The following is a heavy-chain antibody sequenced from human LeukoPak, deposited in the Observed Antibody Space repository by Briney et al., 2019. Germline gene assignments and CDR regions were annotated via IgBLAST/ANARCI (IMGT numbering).Heavy chain of an antibody. CDR1: GGSFSGYY. CDR3: ATNEGQQLSRSWFDP. D-gene: IGHD6-13*01. V-gene: IGHV4-34*01. J-gene: IGHJ5*02. CDR2: INHSGST. Sequence: SETLSLTCAVYGGSFSGYYWSWIRQPPGKGLEWIGEINHSGSTNYNPSLKSRVTISVDTSKNQFSLKLSSVPAADSPVYYCATNEGQQLSRSWFDPWGQGTLVTVSS.